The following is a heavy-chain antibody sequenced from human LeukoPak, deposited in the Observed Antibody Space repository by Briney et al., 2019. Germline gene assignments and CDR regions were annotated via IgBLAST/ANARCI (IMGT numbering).Heavy chain of an antibody. D-gene: IGHD2-15*01. CDR3: AAVALIKYCSGGSCYSAFDAFDI. V-gene: IGHV1-58*02. Sequence: SVKVSCKASGSTFTSSAMQWVRQARGQRLEWIGWIVVGSGNTNYAQKFQERVTITRDMSTSTAYMELSSLRSEDTAVYYCAAVALIKYCSGGSCYSAFDAFDIWGQGTMVTVSS. CDR2: IVVGSGNT. CDR1: GSTFTSSA. J-gene: IGHJ3*02.